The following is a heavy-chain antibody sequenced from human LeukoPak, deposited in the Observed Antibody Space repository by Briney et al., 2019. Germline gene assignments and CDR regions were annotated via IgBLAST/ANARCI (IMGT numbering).Heavy chain of an antibody. J-gene: IGHJ4*02. Sequence: GGSLRLSCVASANYWMHWVRQAPGKGLVWVSHINSNGSWTSYADSVKGRFTISKDNAKNTVYLQMNSLRAEDTAVYYCVSFYETYWGRGTLVTVSS. CDR3: VSFYETY. CDR1: ANYW. D-gene: IGHD2/OR15-2a*01. V-gene: IGHV3-74*01. CDR2: INSNGSWT.